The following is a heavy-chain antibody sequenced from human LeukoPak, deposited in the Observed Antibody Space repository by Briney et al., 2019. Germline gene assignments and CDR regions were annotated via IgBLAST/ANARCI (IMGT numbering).Heavy chain of an antibody. Sequence: GGSLRLSCAASGFTFSSYSMNWVRQAPGEGLEWVSTISGSADNTNYAEAVKGRFTISRDNSKNTMYLQMNSLRAEDTAVYYCAKQGFGCWGQGTLVTVSS. CDR3: AKQGFGC. CDR2: ISGSADNT. CDR1: GFTFSSYS. J-gene: IGHJ4*02. V-gene: IGHV3-23*01.